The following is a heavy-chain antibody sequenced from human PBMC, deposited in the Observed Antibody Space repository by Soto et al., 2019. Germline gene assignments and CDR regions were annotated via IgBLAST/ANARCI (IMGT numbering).Heavy chain of an antibody. V-gene: IGHV3-11*06. CDR1: GFTFSDYY. CDR3: AREGLVVATSAFDI. CDR2: ISSSSSYT. Sequence: QVQLVESGGGLVKPGGSLRLSCAASGFTFSDYYMSWIRQAPGKGLEWVSYISSSSSYTNYADSVKGRFTISRDNAKNSLYLQMNSLRAEDTAVYYCAREGLVVATSAFDIWGQGTMVTVSS. J-gene: IGHJ3*02. D-gene: IGHD2-15*01.